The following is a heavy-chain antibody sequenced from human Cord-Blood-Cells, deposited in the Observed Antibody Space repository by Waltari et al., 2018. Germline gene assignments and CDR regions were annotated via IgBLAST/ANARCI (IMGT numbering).Heavy chain of an antibody. D-gene: IGHD1-26*01. J-gene: IGHJ6*02. V-gene: IGHV5-51*03. Sequence: EVQLVQSGAEVKKPGESLKISCTGSGYSFPSYWIGWVRQMPGNGLVWMGIIYPGDSDTRYSPSFQGQVTISADKSISTAYLQWSSLKASDTAMYYCARLEGYIVGAKYYYYGMDVWGQGTTVTVSS. CDR1: GYSFPSYW. CDR3: ARLEGYIVGAKYYYYGMDV. CDR2: IYPGDSDT.